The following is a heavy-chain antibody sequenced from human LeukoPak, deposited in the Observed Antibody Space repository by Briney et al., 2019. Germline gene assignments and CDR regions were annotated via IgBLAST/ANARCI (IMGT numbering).Heavy chain of an antibody. CDR1: ASSIISDYY. V-gene: IGHV4-38-2*01. D-gene: IGHD4-17*01. CDR3: ARGYGDYINWYFDL. J-gene: IGHJ2*01. CDR2: IYHSGST. Sequence: PSETLSLTCAMSASSIISDYYWAWIRQPPGKGLEWIASIYHSGSTHYNPSLKSRVTISVDTSKNQFSLKLSSVTAADTAVYYCARGYGDYINWYFDLWGRGTLVTVSS.